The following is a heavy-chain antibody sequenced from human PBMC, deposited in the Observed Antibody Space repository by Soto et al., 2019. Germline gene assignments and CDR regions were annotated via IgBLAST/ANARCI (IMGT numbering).Heavy chain of an antibody. CDR3: ARGRGYSYGLDP. Sequence: SETLSLTCAVSGGSISSGGYSWSWIRQPPGEGLEWIGFISYSGTTSYSPSLKSRVAISLDTSKNQFSLSLSSVTATDTAVYYCARGRGYSYGLDPWGQGTLVTVSS. CDR2: ISYSGTT. V-gene: IGHV4-30-4*01. CDR1: GGSISSGGYS. J-gene: IGHJ5*02. D-gene: IGHD5-18*01.